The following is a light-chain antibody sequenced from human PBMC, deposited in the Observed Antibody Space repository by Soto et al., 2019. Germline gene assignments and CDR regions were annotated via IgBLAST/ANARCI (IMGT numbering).Light chain of an antibody. Sequence: QSVLTQPPSVSGAPGQRVTISCTGSSSNIGAGYDVHWYHQLPGTAPKLLIYGNNNRPSGVPDRFSGSKSGTSASLAITGLQAEDEADFYCQSYDSSLSAGVFGGGTKVTVL. CDR2: GNN. CDR1: SSNIGAGYD. CDR3: QSYDSSLSAGV. J-gene: IGLJ3*02. V-gene: IGLV1-40*01.